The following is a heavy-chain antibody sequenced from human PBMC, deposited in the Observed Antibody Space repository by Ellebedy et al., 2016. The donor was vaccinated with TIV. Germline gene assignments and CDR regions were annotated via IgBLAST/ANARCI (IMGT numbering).Heavy chain of an antibody. Sequence: GGSLRLSCAASGFTFSNYEMNWVRQAPGKGLEWVSYISSSGSTIYYADSVKGRFTISRDNAKNSLSLQMNSLRAEDTAVYSCARDSSDFYKAFDIWGQGTMVTVSS. J-gene: IGHJ3*02. CDR1: GFTFSNYE. CDR3: ARDSSDFYKAFDI. V-gene: IGHV3-48*03. CDR2: ISSSGSTI. D-gene: IGHD6-19*01.